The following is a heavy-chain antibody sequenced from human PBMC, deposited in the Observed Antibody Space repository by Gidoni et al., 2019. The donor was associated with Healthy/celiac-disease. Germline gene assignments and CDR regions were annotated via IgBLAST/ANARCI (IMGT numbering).Heavy chain of an antibody. CDR2: IFSNDEK. Sequence: QVTWKESGPVLVKPKENRTLTGTVSGFSLSNARMGVSWIRQPPGKALEWLAHIFSNDEKSYSTSLKSRLTISKDTSKSQVVLTMTNMDPVDTATYYCARIWEQQPRHQVVHPFDYWGQGTLVTVSS. V-gene: IGHV2-26*01. CDR1: GFSLSNARMG. CDR3: ARIWEQQPRHQVVHPFDY. D-gene: IGHD6-13*01. J-gene: IGHJ4*02.